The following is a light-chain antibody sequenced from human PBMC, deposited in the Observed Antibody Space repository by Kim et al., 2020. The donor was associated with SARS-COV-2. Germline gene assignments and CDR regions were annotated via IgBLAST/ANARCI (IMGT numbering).Light chain of an antibody. Sequence: QRVTISCAGSRSNIGSNTVNWYQQLPGTAPQLLIYSNNQRPSGVPDRFSGSKSGTSAALAISGLQSEDEADYYCAAWDDSLNGRGVFGGGTQLTVL. CDR1: RSNIGSNT. CDR3: AAWDDSLNGRGV. J-gene: IGLJ2*01. V-gene: IGLV1-44*01. CDR2: SNN.